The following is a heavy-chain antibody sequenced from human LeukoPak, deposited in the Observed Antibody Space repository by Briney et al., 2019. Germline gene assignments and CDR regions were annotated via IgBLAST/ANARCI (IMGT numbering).Heavy chain of an antibody. V-gene: IGHV1-18*01. CDR1: GYTFNNNG. Sequence: ASVKVSCKASGYTFNNNGISWVRQAPGRGLEWMGWISAYNGDTNYAQKLQGRVTMTTDTSTSTAYMEVRSLRSDDTAVYYCARDGRFGELFDYWGQGTLVTVSS. CDR2: ISAYNGDT. D-gene: IGHD3-10*01. J-gene: IGHJ4*02. CDR3: ARDGRFGELFDY.